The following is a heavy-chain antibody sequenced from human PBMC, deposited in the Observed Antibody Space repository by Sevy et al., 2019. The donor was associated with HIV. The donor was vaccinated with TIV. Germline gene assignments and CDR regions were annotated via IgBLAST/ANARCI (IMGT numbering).Heavy chain of an antibody. CDR2: IDPSDSYT. CDR3: ASRIHVEMAPNEEGDY. CDR1: GYSFTSYW. Sequence: GESLKISCKGSGYSFTSYWISWVRQMPGKGLEWMGRIDPSDSYTNYSPSFQGHVTISAYKSISTAYLQWSSLKASDTAMYYCASRIHVEMAPNEEGDYWGQGTLVTVSS. D-gene: IGHD2-21*01. J-gene: IGHJ4*02. V-gene: IGHV5-10-1*01.